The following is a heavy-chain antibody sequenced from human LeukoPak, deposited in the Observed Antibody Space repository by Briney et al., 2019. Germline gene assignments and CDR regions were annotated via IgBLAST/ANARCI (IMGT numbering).Heavy chain of an antibody. Sequence: GGSLRLSCAASGFTVNNNYMNWVRQAPGKGLEWVSGIHPGDNTYYADSVKGRFTISRDNSKNTLYLQMNSLRVGDTAVYYCARAGSGNRWANYGMDAWGQGTTVIVSS. V-gene: IGHV3-53*01. CDR1: GFTVNNNY. CDR2: IHPGDNT. D-gene: IGHD1-1*01. CDR3: ARAGSGNRWANYGMDA. J-gene: IGHJ6*02.